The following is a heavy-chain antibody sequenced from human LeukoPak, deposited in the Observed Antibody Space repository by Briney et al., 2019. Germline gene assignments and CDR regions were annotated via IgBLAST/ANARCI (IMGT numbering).Heavy chain of an antibody. Sequence: GASVKVSCKASGYTFTSYGISWVRQAPGQGLEWMGWISACNGNTNYAQKLQGRVTMTTDTSTSTAYMELRSLRSDDTAVYYCARDLGIVVVPAAPYYYYYGMDVWGQGTTVTVSS. D-gene: IGHD2-2*01. CDR1: GYTFTSYG. V-gene: IGHV1-18*01. CDR2: ISACNGNT. J-gene: IGHJ6*02. CDR3: ARDLGIVVVPAAPYYYYYGMDV.